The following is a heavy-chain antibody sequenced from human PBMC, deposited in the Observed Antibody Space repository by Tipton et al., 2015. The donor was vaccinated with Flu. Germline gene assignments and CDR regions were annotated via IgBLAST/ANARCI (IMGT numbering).Heavy chain of an antibody. D-gene: IGHD2-2*01. J-gene: IGHJ4*02. V-gene: IGHV4-59*01. Sequence: TLSLTCIVSNGSLSTYYWNWIRQSPGKGLEWIGYIYNSVYTKYNPSLKSRVTISVDTSKNQFSLRLSSVTAADTAGYFCARDPSLGMPEYFDSWGQGTLVTVSS. CDR2: IYNSVYT. CDR3: ARDPSLGMPEYFDS. CDR1: NGSLSTYY.